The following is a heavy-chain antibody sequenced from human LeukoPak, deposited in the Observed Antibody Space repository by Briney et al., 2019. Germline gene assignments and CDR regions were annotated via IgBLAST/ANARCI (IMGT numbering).Heavy chain of an antibody. D-gene: IGHD2-2*01. CDR3: ARDGLRSCTSSSCYPGEDAFDI. V-gene: IGHV7-4-1*02. J-gene: IGHJ3*02. CDR1: GYTINSYA. Sequence: ASVKVSCKAPGYTINSYAMNWVRQAPGQGLEWMAWINTNTGNPTYAQGFTGRFVFSLYTSISTAYLHISGLKAEDTAVYYCARDGLRSCTSSSCYPGEDAFDIWGQGTMVTVSS. CDR2: INTNTGNP.